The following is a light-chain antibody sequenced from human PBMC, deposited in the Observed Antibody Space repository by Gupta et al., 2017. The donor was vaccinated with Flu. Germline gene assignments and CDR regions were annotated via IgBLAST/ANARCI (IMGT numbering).Light chain of an antibody. CDR3: QHYGGSRAFT. Sequence: EIVLTQSPGSLSLSPGEGATLSCRASQTVVASFLAWYQQQPGQAPRLLIYGTSTRAPGIPDRLSGSGSGTDFTLTISRLEPEDFAVYYCQHYGGSRAFTFGQGTKLDI. CDR1: QTVVASF. CDR2: GTS. J-gene: IGKJ2*01. V-gene: IGKV3-20*01.